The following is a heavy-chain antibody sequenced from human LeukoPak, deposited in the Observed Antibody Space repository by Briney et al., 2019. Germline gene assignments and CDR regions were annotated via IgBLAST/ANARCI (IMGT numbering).Heavy chain of an antibody. J-gene: IGHJ4*02. CDR3: ARFRAAGVYYFDY. CDR2: INHSGST. V-gene: IGHV4-34*01. CDR1: GGSFSGYY. D-gene: IGHD6-13*01. Sequence: EASETLSLTCAVYGGSFSGYYWSWIRQPPGKGLEWIGEINHSGSTNYNPSLKSRVTISVDTSKNQFSLKLSSVTAADTAVYYCARFRAAGVYYFDYWGQGTLVTVSS.